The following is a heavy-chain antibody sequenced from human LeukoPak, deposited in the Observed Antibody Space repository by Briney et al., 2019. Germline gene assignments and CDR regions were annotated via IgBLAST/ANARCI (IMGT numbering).Heavy chain of an antibody. CDR2: IGTAGNT. CDR1: GFTFSSHD. J-gene: IGHJ4*02. Sequence: PGGSLRLSCAASGFTFSSHDMHCVRQPTGKGLEWVSVIGTAGNTYYADSVKGRFTISRENAKNSLYLQMDNLRAEDTAVYYCARSKSYSSGWTDFDCWGQGTLVTVSS. V-gene: IGHV3-13*01. CDR3: ARSKSYSSGWTDFDC. D-gene: IGHD6-19*01.